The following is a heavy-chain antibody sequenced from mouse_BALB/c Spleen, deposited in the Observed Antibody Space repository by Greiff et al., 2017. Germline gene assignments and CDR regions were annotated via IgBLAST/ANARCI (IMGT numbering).Heavy chain of an antibody. D-gene: IGHD3-1*01. CDR2: IRNKANGYTT. Sequence: DVKLVESGGGLVQPGGSLRLSCATSGFTFTDYYMSWVRQPPGKALEWLGFIRNKANGYTTEYSASVKGRFTISRDNSQSILYLQMNTLRAEDSATYYCARGSYAMDYWGQGTSVTVSS. CDR3: ARGSYAMDY. CDR1: GFTFTDYY. J-gene: IGHJ4*01. V-gene: IGHV7-3*02.